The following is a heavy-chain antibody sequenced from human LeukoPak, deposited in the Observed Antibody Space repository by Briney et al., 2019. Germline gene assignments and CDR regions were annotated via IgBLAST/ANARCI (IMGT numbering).Heavy chain of an antibody. J-gene: IGHJ4*02. CDR1: GGSFSGYY. CDR3: ARADYDILTGHYPTFDY. V-gene: IGHV4-34*01. CDR2: INHSGST. D-gene: IGHD3-9*01. Sequence: SETLSLTCAVYGGSFSGYYWSWIRQPPGKGLEWIGEINHSGSTNCNPSLKSRVTISVDTSKNQFSLKLSSVTAADTAVYYCARADYDILTGHYPTFDYWGQGTLVTVSS.